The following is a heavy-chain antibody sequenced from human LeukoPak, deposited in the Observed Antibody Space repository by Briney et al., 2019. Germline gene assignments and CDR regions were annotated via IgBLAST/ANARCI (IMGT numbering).Heavy chain of an antibody. CDR1: GYTFTSYG. D-gene: IGHD3-22*01. CDR3: ARQMGNYYDSSGSPEAYFDY. J-gene: IGHJ4*02. CDR2: ISAYNGDT. Sequence: ASVKVSCKASGYTFTSYGISWVRQAPGQGLEWMGWISAYNGDTNYAQKVQGRVTMTTDTSTSTAYMELSSLRSEDTAVYYCARQMGNYYDSSGSPEAYFDYWGQGTLVTVSS. V-gene: IGHV1-18*01.